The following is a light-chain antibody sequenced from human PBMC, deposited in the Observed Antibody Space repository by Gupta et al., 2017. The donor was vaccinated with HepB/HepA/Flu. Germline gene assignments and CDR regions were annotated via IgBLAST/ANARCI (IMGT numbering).Light chain of an antibody. CDR3: ETWDSNIRV. V-gene: IGLV4-60*03. J-gene: IGLJ2*01. CDR2: VESSGRY. CDR1: SGYSHYS. Sequence: QLMVTHSSSACAPLGSSVQPACTLSSGYSHYSIGWHQQQQGKAPRFLMKVESSGRYNKGSGIPDRFSGSSSGAARYLTISNLQSEDEADYYCETWDSNIRVFGGGTKLTVL.